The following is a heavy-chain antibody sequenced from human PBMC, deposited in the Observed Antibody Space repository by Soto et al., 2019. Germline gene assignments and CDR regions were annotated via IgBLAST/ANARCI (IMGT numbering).Heavy chain of an antibody. CDR3: ARDLLAGGTPVGMDV. CDR1: GDSVSSNSAA. CDR2: TDYRSKWYN. J-gene: IGHJ6*02. Sequence: SQTLSLTCAISGDSVSSNSAAWNWIRQSPSSGREWLGSTDYRSKWYNDYAVSVKSRITINPDTSKNQFCLQLNSVTPEDTAVYYCARDLLAGGTPVGMDVWGQGTTVTVSS. V-gene: IGHV6-1*01. D-gene: IGHD1-1*01.